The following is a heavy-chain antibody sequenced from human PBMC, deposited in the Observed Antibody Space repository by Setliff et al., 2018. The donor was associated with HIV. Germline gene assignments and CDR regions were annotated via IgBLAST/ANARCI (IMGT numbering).Heavy chain of an antibody. CDR1: GGSISSSSYY. CDR2: IYDSGSS. D-gene: IGHD2-2*01. Sequence: KTSETLSLTCTVSGGSISSSSYYWGWIRQPPGKGLEWIGYIYDSGSSYYNPSLKSRVTISVDTSKNQFSLKLKSVTAADTAVYYCATFVPTALYWGQGTLVTVSS. J-gene: IGHJ4*02. V-gene: IGHV4-39*07. CDR3: ATFVPTALY.